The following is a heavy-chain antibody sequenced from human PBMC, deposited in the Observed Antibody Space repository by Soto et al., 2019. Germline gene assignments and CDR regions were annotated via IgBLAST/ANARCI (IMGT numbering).Heavy chain of an antibody. CDR2: ISHSGRT. Sequence: QVQLQQWGAGLLKPSETLSLTCAVYGGSFSGYYWSWIRQPPGKGLEWIGEISHSGRTNYNPSLKSRVTISVDTSKNQFSLKLSSVTAADTAVYYCARAGDSSGYSDYWGQGTLVTVSS. J-gene: IGHJ4*02. CDR1: GGSFSGYY. D-gene: IGHD3-22*01. V-gene: IGHV4-34*01. CDR3: ARAGDSSGYSDY.